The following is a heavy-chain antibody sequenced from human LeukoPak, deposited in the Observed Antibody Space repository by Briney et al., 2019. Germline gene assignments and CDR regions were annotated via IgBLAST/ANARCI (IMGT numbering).Heavy chain of an antibody. D-gene: IGHD3-3*01. J-gene: IGHJ3*02. CDR3: ARDQRFLEPEVAAFDI. CDR1: GFTFSNAW. Sequence: PGGSLRLSCAASGFTFSNAWMSWVRQAPGKGLEWVGRIKSKTDGGTTDYAAPVKGRFTISRDDSKNTLYLQMNSLRAEDTAVYYCARDQRFLEPEVAAFDIWGQGTMVTVSS. V-gene: IGHV3-15*01. CDR2: IKSKTDGGTT.